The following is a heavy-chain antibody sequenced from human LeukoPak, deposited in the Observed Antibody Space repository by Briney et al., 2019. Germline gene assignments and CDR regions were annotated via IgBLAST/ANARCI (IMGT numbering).Heavy chain of an antibody. V-gene: IGHV3-21*01. CDR3: ARDLGSYGRPSYSDY. CDR1: GFSFSSYS. Sequence: GGSLRLSCAASGFSFSSYSMNWVRQAPGKGLEWVSSISSSSSYIYYADSVKGRFTISRDNAKNSLYLQMNSLRAEDTAVYYCARDLGSYGRPSYSDYWGQGTLVTVSS. CDR2: ISSSSSYI. D-gene: IGHD5-18*01. J-gene: IGHJ4*02.